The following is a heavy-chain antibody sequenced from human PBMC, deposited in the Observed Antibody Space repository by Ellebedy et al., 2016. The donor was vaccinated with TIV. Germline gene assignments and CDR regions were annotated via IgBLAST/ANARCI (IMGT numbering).Heavy chain of an antibody. CDR3: MGTPGPSFDI. J-gene: IGHJ3*02. D-gene: IGHD2-15*01. CDR1: GFTLSDYY. Sequence: GESLKISCTASGFTLSDYYMSWIRQTPGKGLEWLSYISSSGTTIYYADSVKGRFTISKDNARNSLYLQMNGLRAEDTAVYYCMGTPGPSFDIWGPGTMVSVS. CDR2: ISSSGTTI. V-gene: IGHV3-11*01.